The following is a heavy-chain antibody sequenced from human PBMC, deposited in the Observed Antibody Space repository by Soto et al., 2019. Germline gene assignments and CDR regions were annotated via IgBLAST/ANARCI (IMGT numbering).Heavy chain of an antibody. CDR2: ILPILGIA. CDR3: ATGSGRGFFDY. J-gene: IGHJ4*02. Sequence: QVQLVQSGAEVKKPGSSVKVSCKASGGTFSSYTISWVRQAPGQGLEWMGRILPILGIANYAQKFQGRVTVTADQSTSTASMELSSLTSEDTAVYYCATGSGRGFFDYWGQGTLVTASS. V-gene: IGHV1-69*02. D-gene: IGHD3-10*01. CDR1: GGTFSSYT.